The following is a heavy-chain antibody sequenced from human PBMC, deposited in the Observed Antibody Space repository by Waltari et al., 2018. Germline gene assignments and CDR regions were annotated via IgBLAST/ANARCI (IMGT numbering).Heavy chain of an antibody. CDR2: MHYSGST. Sequence: QLQLQASGPGLVKPSETLSLTCTVSGASIRSRSYSWGWIRQPPEKGLEWIASMHYSGSTFYNPSLKSRVTISVDTAQNQFSLKLTSVNAADTAVYYCAGHGGSYLDPDYWGQGTLVTVSS. D-gene: IGHD1-26*01. CDR3: AGHGGSYLDPDY. CDR1: GASIRSRSYS. J-gene: IGHJ4*02. V-gene: IGHV4-39*01.